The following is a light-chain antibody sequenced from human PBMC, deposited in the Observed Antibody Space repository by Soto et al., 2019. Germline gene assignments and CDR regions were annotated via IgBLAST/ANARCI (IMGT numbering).Light chain of an antibody. V-gene: IGLV2-23*01. CDR1: SRGYNF. CDR3: CSYANTTTVV. J-gene: IGLJ2*01. CDR2: EDS. Sequence: QSALTQPASVSGAPGQLITISCTGTSRGYNFVSWYQQHPGKAPKLLIYEDSKRPSGVSNRSSGSKSGNTASLTISGLQAGDEADYHCCSYANTTTVVFGGGTKLTVL.